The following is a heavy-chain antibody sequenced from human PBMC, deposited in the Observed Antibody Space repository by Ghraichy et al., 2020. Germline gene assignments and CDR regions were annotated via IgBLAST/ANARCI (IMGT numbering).Heavy chain of an antibody. CDR2: IGDSGSRT. CDR1: GFDFTRYA. Sequence: GGSLRLSCAASGFDFTRYAMTWVRQAPGKGLEWVSTIGDSGSRTHYVDSVKGRFTVSRDNSRSALYLQLNSLRTEDTAVYYCAKEIRGSASLDYWSQGTLVTVSS. V-gene: IGHV3-23*01. J-gene: IGHJ4*02. CDR3: AKEIRGSASLDY. D-gene: IGHD4-23*01.